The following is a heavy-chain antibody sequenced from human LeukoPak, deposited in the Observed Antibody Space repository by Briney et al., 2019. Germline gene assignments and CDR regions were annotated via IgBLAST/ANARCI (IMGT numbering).Heavy chain of an antibody. CDR2: INPNSGGT. CDR1: GYTFTGYY. Sequence: ASVKVSCKASGYTFTGYYMHWVRQAPGQGLEWTGWINPNSGGTNYAQKFQGRVTMTRDTSISTAYMELSRLRSDDTAVYYCARDSPYHYSSGGIPPFDYWGQGTLVTVSS. CDR3: ARDSPYHYSSGGIPPFDY. D-gene: IGHD6-25*01. J-gene: IGHJ4*02. V-gene: IGHV1-2*02.